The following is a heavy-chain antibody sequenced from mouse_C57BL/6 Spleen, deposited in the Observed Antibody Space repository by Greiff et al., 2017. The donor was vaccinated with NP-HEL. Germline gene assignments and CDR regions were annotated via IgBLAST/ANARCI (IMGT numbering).Heavy chain of an antibody. CDR3: AREGYGSSYVGFDY. CDR2: IYPGDGDT. Sequence: QVQLQQSGPELVKPGASVKISCKASGYAFSSSWMNWVKQRPGKGLEWIGRIYPGDGDTNYNGKFKGKATLTADKSSSTAYMQLSSLTSEDSAVYFCAREGYGSSYVGFDYWGQGTTLTVSS. V-gene: IGHV1-82*01. CDR1: GYAFSSSW. J-gene: IGHJ2*01. D-gene: IGHD1-1*01.